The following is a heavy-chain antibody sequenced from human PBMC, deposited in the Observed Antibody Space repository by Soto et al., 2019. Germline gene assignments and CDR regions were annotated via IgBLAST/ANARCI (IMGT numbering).Heavy chain of an antibody. CDR2: IRFDGSNG. Sequence: QEQLVESGGGVVQPGTSLRLSCAVPGGIFHGYGMHWVRQAPGKGLEWVAIIRFDGSNGEYADSVKGRFTISRDNSKNTLYLQMNTLGAEDTAVYYCARDGIGGTVFRGYLDYWGRGTVVTVSS. CDR1: GGIFHGYG. CDR3: ARDGIGGTVFRGYLDY. J-gene: IGHJ4*02. V-gene: IGHV3-33*01. D-gene: IGHD1-7*01.